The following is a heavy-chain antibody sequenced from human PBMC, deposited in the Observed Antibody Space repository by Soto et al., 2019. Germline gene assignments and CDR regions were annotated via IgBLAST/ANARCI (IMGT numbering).Heavy chain of an antibody. CDR3: AKYIFADIVVVPAAIGLCAFDI. V-gene: IGHV3-23*01. J-gene: IGHJ3*02. D-gene: IGHD2-2*02. CDR2: ISGSGGST. Sequence: GSLRLSCAASGFTFISDAMSWVRQAPGKGLEWVSAISGSGGSTYYADSVKGRFTISRDNSKNTLYLQMNSLRAEDTAVYYCAKYIFADIVVVPAAIGLCAFDIWGQGTMVTVSS. CDR1: GFTFISDA.